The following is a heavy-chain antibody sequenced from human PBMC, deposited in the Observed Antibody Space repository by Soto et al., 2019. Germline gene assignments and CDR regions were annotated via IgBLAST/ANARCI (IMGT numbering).Heavy chain of an antibody. Sequence: GGSLRLSCAACGFTFSSYSMTWVRQAPWKGLEWVSSISFSDGGTYYADSVKGRLTISRDNSKNTLFLQMNSLRVEDTAVYYCVKDDRILGRRYFDLWGRGTLVAVCS. CDR3: VKDDRILGRRYFDL. V-gene: IGHV3-23*01. CDR1: GFTFSSYS. J-gene: IGHJ2*01. CDR2: ISFSDGGT. D-gene: IGHD2-15*01.